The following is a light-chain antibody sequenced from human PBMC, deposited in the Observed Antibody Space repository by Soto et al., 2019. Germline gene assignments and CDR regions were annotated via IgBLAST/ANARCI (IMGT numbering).Light chain of an antibody. V-gene: IGKV3-15*01. J-gene: IGKJ4*01. Sequence: EIVLTQSPATLSLSPGDRATLSCGASQSVRSNLAWYQQKPGQAPRLLIYGASTRATGIPARFSGSGSGTEFTLTISSLQSEDFAVYYCQQYNYWPPLTFGGGTKVDIK. CDR2: GAS. CDR1: QSVRSN. CDR3: QQYNYWPPLT.